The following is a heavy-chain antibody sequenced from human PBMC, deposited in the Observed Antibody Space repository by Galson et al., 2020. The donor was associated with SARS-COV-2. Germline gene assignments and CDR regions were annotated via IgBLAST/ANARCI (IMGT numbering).Heavy chain of an antibody. CDR3: AREGIAADNFDY. J-gene: IGHJ4*02. CDR1: GFTFSSYA. Sequence: GGSLRLSCAASGFTFSSYAMHWVRQAPGKGLEWVAVISYDGSNKYYADPVKGRFTISRDNSKNTLYLQMNSLRAEDTAVYYCAREGIAADNFDYWGQGTLVTVSS. CDR2: ISYDGSNK. D-gene: IGHD6-13*01. V-gene: IGHV3-30*04.